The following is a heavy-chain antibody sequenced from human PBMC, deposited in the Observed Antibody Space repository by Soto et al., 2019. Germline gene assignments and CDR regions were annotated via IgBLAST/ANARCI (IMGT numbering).Heavy chain of an antibody. CDR1: GYTFTGYY. J-gene: IGHJ4*02. CDR2: INPNSGGT. D-gene: IGHD1-26*01. V-gene: IGHV1-2*04. CDR3: ARQGGGSYYTY. Sequence: QVQLVQSGAEVKKPGASVKVSCKASGYTFTGYYMHWVRQAPGQGLEWMGWINPNSGGTNYAQKVQGWVTMTRDTSISPAYMELSRLRSDDTAVYSCARQGGGSYYTYWGQGTLVTVSS.